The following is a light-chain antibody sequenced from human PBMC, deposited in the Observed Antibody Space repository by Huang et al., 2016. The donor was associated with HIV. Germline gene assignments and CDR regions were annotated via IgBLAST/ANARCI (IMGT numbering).Light chain of an antibody. V-gene: IGKV1-NL1*01. CDR1: QGISNS. J-gene: IGKJ4*01. CDR2: AAS. Sequence: DIQMTQSPSSLSASVGDRVTITCRASQGISNSLAWYQQKPGEAPKLLLHAASRVESGVPSKFSGSGSGTDYTLTISILQPEDFATYYCQQYYSMLLTFGGGTKVEIK. CDR3: QQYYSMLLT.